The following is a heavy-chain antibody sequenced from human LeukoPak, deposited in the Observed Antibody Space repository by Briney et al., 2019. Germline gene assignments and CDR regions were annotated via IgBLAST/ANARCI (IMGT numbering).Heavy chain of an antibody. J-gene: IGHJ4*02. D-gene: IGHD2-8*01. V-gene: IGHV1-46*01. CDR3: ARVGYCSRGVCYNYDY. CDR2: INPSGGST. Sequence: ASVKVSCKASGYTFTNYYIHWVRQAPGQGLEWMGIINPSGGSTNFAQKFQGRVTMTTDTSTITVYMELSSLKSDDTAVYYCARVGYCSRGVCYNYDYWGQGTQVTVSS. CDR1: GYTFTNYY.